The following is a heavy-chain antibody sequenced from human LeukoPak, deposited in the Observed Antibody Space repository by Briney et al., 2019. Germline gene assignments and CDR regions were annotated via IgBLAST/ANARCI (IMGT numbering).Heavy chain of an antibody. Sequence: ASVKVSCKASGGTFSTYAISWVRQAPGQGLEWMGGVIPIFGTSNYAQNFQGRVTITADESTSTAYMELSSLRSEDTAVYYCARGPSLLSSLDYWGQGTLVTVSS. V-gene: IGHV1-69*13. CDR3: ARGPSLLSSLDY. CDR2: VIPIFGTS. J-gene: IGHJ4*02. CDR1: GGTFSTYA. D-gene: IGHD2/OR15-2a*01.